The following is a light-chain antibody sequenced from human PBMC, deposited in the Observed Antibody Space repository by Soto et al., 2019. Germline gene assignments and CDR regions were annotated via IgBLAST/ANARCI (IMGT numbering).Light chain of an antibody. CDR3: ASFRSGTILV. CDR1: GSYIGDSNF. Sequence: QSDLAQPASVSVSHGQSVTISCTVPGSYIGDSNFISWYQHSPGKAPRLLIYEVNNRPSGVSKRFSGSKAGNTASLTISGLLDDDEADYFCASFRSGTILVFGSGTKVTVL. V-gene: IGLV2-14*01. CDR2: EVN. J-gene: IGLJ1*01.